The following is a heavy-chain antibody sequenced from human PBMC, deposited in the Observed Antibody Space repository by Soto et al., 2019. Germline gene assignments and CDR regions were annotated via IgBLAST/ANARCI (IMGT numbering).Heavy chain of an antibody. D-gene: IGHD6-19*01. CDR3: ARDLAVGLVDY. Sequence: QVQLVQSGAEVKKPGASVKVSCKASDYTFTSYGISWVRQAPGQGLEWMGWISAHNGKPKYAQKLQGRVTMTTDTSTSTAYMELRRLSAVDTAVYYCARDLAVGLVDYWGQGTLVTVSS. J-gene: IGHJ4*02. CDR1: DYTFTSYG. CDR2: ISAHNGKP. V-gene: IGHV1-18*01.